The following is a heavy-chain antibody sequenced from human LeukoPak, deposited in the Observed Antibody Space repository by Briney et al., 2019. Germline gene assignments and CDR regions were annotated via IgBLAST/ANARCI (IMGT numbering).Heavy chain of an antibody. CDR2: INPSGGST. V-gene: IGHV1-46*01. CDR1: GYTFTSYY. Sequence: ASVKVSCKASGYTFTSYYMHWVRQAPGQGLEWMGIINPSGGSTSYAQKFQGRVTMTRDTSTSTVYMELSSLRSEDTAVYYCARMYYYDSSGYYYGLDYWGQGTLVTVSS. CDR3: ARMYYYDSSGYYYGLDY. J-gene: IGHJ4*02. D-gene: IGHD3-22*01.